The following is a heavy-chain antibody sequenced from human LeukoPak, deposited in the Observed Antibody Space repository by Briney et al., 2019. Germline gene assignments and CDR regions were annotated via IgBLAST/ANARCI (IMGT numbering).Heavy chain of an antibody. D-gene: IGHD2-2*01. CDR1: GGSFSGYY. V-gene: IGHV4-34*01. Sequence: SETLSLTCAVYGGSFSGYYWSWIRQPPGKGLEWIGEINHSGSTNYNPSLKSRVTISVDTSKNQFSLKLSSVTAADTAVYYCAREPWTVVPAAIFGVYYFDYWGQGTLVTVSS. CDR2: INHSGST. J-gene: IGHJ4*02. CDR3: AREPWTVVPAAIFGVYYFDY.